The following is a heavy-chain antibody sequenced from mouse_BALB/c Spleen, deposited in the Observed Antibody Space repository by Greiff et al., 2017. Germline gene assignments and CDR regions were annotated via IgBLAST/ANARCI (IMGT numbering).Heavy chain of an antibody. CDR3: ARLYYSYHDYAMDY. J-gene: IGHJ4*01. D-gene: IGHD2-12*01. CDR1: GFSFTSYG. CDR2: IWAGGST. V-gene: IGHV2-9*02. Sequence: VQLVESGPGLVAPSQTLSITCTVSGFSFTSYGVHWVRQPPGKGLEWLGVIWAGGSTTYNSALMSRLSISTDNSTSHVFLKMNSLQTDDTAMYYCARLYYSYHDYAMDYWGQGTSVTVSS.